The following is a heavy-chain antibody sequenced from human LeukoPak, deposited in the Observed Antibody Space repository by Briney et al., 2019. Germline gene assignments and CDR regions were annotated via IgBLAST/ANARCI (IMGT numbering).Heavy chain of an antibody. CDR2: INHSGST. CDR3: ARGGPRITMVRGVIFWLDP. J-gene: IGHJ5*02. Sequence: SETLSLTCAVYGGSFSGYYWSWIRQPPGKGLEWIGEINHSGSTNYNPSLKSRVTISVDTSKNQFSLKLSSVTAADTAVYYCARGGPRITMVRGVIFWLDPWGQGTLVTVSS. V-gene: IGHV4-34*01. CDR1: GGSFSGYY. D-gene: IGHD3-10*01.